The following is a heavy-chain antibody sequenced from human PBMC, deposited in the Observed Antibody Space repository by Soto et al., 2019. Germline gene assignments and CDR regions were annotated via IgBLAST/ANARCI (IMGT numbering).Heavy chain of an antibody. CDR2: IYYSGGT. V-gene: IGHV4-61*05. D-gene: IGHD1-26*01. CDR3: ARQSGGYYYYGMDV. CDR1: GGSISSSSYY. J-gene: IGHJ6*02. Sequence: PSETLSLTCTVSGGSISSSSYYWGWIRQPPGKGLEWIGYIYYSGGTNYSPSLESRVTISVDTSKNQFSLKLSSATAADTAVYYCARQSGGYYYYGMDVWGQGTTVTVSS.